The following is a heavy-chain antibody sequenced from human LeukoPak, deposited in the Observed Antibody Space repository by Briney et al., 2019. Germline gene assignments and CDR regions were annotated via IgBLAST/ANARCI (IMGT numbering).Heavy chain of an antibody. V-gene: IGHV3-33*01. D-gene: IGHD3-9*01. CDR2: IWYDGSNK. J-gene: IGHJ4*02. CDR1: GFTFSSYG. Sequence: GGSLRLSCAASGFTFSSYGMHWVRQAPGKGLEWVAVIWYDGSNKYYADSVKGRFTISRDNSKNTLYLQMNSLRAEDTAVYYCVRDPIPYYDILTGYYRGGYFDYWGQGTLVTVSS. CDR3: VRDPIPYYDILTGYYRGGYFDY.